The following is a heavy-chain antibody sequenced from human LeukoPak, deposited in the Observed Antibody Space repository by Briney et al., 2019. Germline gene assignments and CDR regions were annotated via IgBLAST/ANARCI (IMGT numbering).Heavy chain of an antibody. CDR3: ARDIVVVPAASHFDY. CDR2: IKQDGSEK. V-gene: IGHV3-7*01. Sequence: GESLRLSCAASGFTFSSYWMSWVRQAPGKGLEWVANIKQDGSEKYYVDSVKGRFTISRDNAKNSLYLQMNSLRAEDTAVYYCARDIVVVPAASHFDYWGQGTLVTVSP. CDR1: GFTFSSYW. J-gene: IGHJ4*02. D-gene: IGHD2-2*01.